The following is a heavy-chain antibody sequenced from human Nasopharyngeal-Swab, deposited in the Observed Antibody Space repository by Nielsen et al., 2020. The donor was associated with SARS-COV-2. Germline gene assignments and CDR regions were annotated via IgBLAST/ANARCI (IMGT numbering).Heavy chain of an antibody. V-gene: IGHV1-8*01. CDR3: AKDRDSGDDSGEYYHYYGMDV. J-gene: IGHJ6*02. D-gene: IGHD5-12*01. Sequence: ASVKVSCKASGYTFTSYDINWVRQATGQGLEWMGWMNPNSGNTGYAQKFQGRVTMTRNTSISTAYMELSSLRSEDTAVYYCAKDRDSGDDSGEYYHYYGMDVWGQGTSVTVS. CDR1: GYTFTSYD. CDR2: MNPNSGNT.